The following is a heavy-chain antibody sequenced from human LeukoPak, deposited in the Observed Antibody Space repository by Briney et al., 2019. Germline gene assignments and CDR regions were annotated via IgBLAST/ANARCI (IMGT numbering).Heavy chain of an antibody. CDR1: GYSFINYW. V-gene: IGHV5-51*01. CDR3: ATDGDYGGNSEIDY. Sequence: GESLKISCKGSGYSFINYWIAWVRQMPGKGLEWMGIIFPCYSQTTYRPSFQGQVTIPADKSISTAYLQWSSLKASDTAMYYCATDGDYGGNSEIDYWGQGTLVTVSP. CDR2: IFPCYSQT. D-gene: IGHD4-23*01. J-gene: IGHJ4*02.